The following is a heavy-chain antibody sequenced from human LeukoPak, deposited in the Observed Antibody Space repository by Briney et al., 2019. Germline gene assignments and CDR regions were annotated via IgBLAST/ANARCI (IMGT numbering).Heavy chain of an antibody. CDR2: IRSKPNNYAT. V-gene: IGHV3-73*01. J-gene: IGHJ2*01. Sequence: PGGSLKLSCAASGFTFSGSAMFWVRQASGKGLEWVGRIRSKPNNYATTYAASVKGRSTISRDDSKNTAYLQMNSLKTEDAAVYYCTTLKTSATVTTEWYFDLWGRGTLVTVSS. CDR1: GFTFSGSA. CDR3: TTLKTSATVTTEWYFDL. D-gene: IGHD4-17*01.